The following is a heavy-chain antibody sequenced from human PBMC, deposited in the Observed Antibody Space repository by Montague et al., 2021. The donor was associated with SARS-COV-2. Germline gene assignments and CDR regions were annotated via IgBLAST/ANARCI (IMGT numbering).Heavy chain of an antibody. CDR3: AGVLVDYYGMDV. Sequence: SLRLSCAASGFTFSSYAMHWVRQAPGKGLEWVAVISYDGSNKYYADSVKGRFTISRDNSKSTLYLQMNSLRAEDTAVYYCAGVLVDYYGMDVWGQGTTVTVSS. J-gene: IGHJ6*02. CDR1: GFTFSSYA. D-gene: IGHD2-8*02. CDR2: ISYDGSNK. V-gene: IGHV3-30*04.